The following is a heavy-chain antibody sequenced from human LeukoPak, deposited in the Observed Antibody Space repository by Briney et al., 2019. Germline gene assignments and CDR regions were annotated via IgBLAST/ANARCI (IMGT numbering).Heavy chain of an antibody. CDR1: GFTFSSYA. D-gene: IGHD6-19*01. CDR3: AKDSGIAVAGTGH. J-gene: IGHJ4*02. Sequence: GGTLRLSCAASGFTFSSYAMSWVRQAPGKGLEWVSAISGSGGSTYYADSVKGRFTISRDNSKNTLYLQMNSLRAEDTAVYYCAKDSGIAVAGTGHWGQGTLVTVSS. CDR2: ISGSGGST. V-gene: IGHV3-23*01.